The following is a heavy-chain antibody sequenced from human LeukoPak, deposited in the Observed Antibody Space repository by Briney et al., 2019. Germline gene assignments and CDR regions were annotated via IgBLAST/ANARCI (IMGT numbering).Heavy chain of an antibody. CDR3: TRDREVGRYYYYYYYMDV. D-gene: IGHD2-2*01. Sequence: GGSLRLSCTASGFTFGDYPMSWVRQAPGKGLEWIGFIRSKAYGGTTEYAASVKGRFTISRDDSKSIAYLQMNSLKTEDTAVYYCTRDREVGRYYYYYYYMDVWGKGTMVTVSS. V-gene: IGHV3-49*04. J-gene: IGHJ6*03. CDR1: GFTFGDYP. CDR2: IRSKAYGGTT.